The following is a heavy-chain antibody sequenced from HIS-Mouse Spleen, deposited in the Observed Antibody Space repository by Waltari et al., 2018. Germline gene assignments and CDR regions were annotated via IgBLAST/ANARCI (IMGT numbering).Heavy chain of an antibody. CDR3: AREIAVAGFDAFDI. CDR1: GCSISTSY. Sequence: QVQLQESGPGLVKPSETLSLTCTVPGCSISTSYWSWIRQPAGKGLEWIGRSYPSGGTNYNPSLKSRVTMSVDTSKNQFSLKLSSVTAADTAVYYCAREIAVAGFDAFDIWGQGTMVTVSS. CDR2: SYPSGGT. D-gene: IGHD6-19*01. V-gene: IGHV4-4*07. J-gene: IGHJ3*02.